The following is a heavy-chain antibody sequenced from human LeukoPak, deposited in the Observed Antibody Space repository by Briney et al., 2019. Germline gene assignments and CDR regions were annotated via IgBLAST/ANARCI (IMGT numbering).Heavy chain of an antibody. Sequence: GASVKVSCKASGGTFSSYAISWVRQAPGQGLEWMGGIIPIFGTANYAQKFQGRVTITADESTSTAYMELSSLRSEDTAVYYCARSDYGGNSGYFQHWGQGTLVTVSS. CDR1: GGTFSSYA. V-gene: IGHV1-69*13. CDR2: IIPIFGTA. J-gene: IGHJ1*01. D-gene: IGHD4-23*01. CDR3: ARSDYGGNSGYFQH.